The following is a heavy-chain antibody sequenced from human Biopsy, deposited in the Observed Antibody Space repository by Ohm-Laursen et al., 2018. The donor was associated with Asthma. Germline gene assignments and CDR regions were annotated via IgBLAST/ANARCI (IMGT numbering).Heavy chain of an antibody. Sequence: GSLRLSCAALGFAVSRDHMFWVRQAPGKGLEWVSVIYSGGTSYTADSVRGRFTISRDYSKNTLYLQMHSLRAEDTAVYYCARGDSSNWSHYYFDYWGQGTLVTVSS. CDR3: ARGDSSNWSHYYFDY. D-gene: IGHD3-22*01. CDR1: GFAVSRDH. CDR2: IYSGGTS. V-gene: IGHV3-53*01. J-gene: IGHJ4*02.